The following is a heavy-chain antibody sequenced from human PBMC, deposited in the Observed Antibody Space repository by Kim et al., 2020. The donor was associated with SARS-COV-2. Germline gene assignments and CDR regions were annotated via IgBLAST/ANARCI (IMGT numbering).Heavy chain of an antibody. CDR2: VSYLGNT. J-gene: IGHJ4*01. CDR3: ARAAIAVSGAEFDF. D-gene: IGHD6-19*01. Sequence: SETLSLTCNVSGASLSSSSYFWGWIRQPPGKGLEWIGTVSYLGNTYSSPSLKSRVAMSVDTPKNQFSLRLTSVTAADTAVYYGARAAIAVSGAEFDFWG. CDR1: GASLSSSSYF. V-gene: IGHV4-39*01.